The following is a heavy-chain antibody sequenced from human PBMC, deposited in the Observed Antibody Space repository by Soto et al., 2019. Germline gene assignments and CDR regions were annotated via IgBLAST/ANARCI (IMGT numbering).Heavy chain of an antibody. Sequence: GGSLRLSCAASGFTLTPYWMTWVRQAPGKGLEWVANIHQDGSERYYVDSVKGRFTISRDNAKNSLYLQMNSLRAEDTAVYYCARRGITGATKAYYFDYWGQGTLVTVSS. CDR2: IHQDGSER. J-gene: IGHJ4*02. CDR3: ARRGITGATKAYYFDY. D-gene: IGHD1-26*01. V-gene: IGHV3-7*01. CDR1: GFTLTPYW.